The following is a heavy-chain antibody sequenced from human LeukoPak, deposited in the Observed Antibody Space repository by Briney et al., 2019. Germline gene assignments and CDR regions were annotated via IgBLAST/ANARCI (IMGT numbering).Heavy chain of an antibody. CDR1: GGSISSYY. CDR3: ARGGYYDKEAFDI. Sequence: SETLSLTCTVSGGSISSYYWSWIRQPPGKGREWIGYIYYSGNTNYNPSLKSRVTISVDTSKNQFSLKLSSVTAADTAVYYCARGGYYDKEAFDIWGQGTMVTVSS. D-gene: IGHD3-22*01. V-gene: IGHV4-59*01. J-gene: IGHJ3*02. CDR2: IYYSGNT.